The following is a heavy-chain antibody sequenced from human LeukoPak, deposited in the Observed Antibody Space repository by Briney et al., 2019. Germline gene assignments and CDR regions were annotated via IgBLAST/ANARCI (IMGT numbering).Heavy chain of an antibody. D-gene: IGHD3-10*01. Sequence: ASVKVSCKASGYTFTSYYMYWVRQAPGQGLEWMGIINPSGGSTSYAQKFQGRVTMTRDTSTSTVYMELSSLRSEDTAAYYCARSGTRYYFDYWGQGTLVTVSS. J-gene: IGHJ4*02. CDR1: GYTFTSYY. V-gene: IGHV1-46*01. CDR2: INPSGGST. CDR3: ARSGTRYYFDY.